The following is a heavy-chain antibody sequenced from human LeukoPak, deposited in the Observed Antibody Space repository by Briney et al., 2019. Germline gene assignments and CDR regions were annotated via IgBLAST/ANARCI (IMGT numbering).Heavy chain of an antibody. D-gene: IGHD4-11*01. J-gene: IGHJ4*01. CDR3: ARDAQRGFDYSNSLRY. V-gene: IGHV3-33*01. Sequence: GGPQRLSCAASGFIFSHYGMHWVRQAPGKGLEWVADIWSDGSNRFYAGSVKGRFTISRDNAQNAVFLQMNSLRAEGTAMYYCARDAQRGFDYSNSLRYWGHGTLVTVSS. CDR2: IWSDGSNR. CDR1: GFIFSHYG.